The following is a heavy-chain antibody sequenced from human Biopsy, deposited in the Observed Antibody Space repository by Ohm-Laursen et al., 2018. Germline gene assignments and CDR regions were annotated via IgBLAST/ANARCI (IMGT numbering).Heavy chain of an antibody. J-gene: IGHJ4*02. Sequence: SDTLSLTCTVSGVSISSGPYYWGWIRQPPGKGLEWIGHIFYSGTTSYNPSHKSRITISVDTSKTQFSLRLSSVTAADTAVYYCARFQAGTIEVYWGQGTLVTDSS. CDR3: ARFQAGTIEVY. D-gene: IGHD3-3*01. CDR2: IFYSGTT. V-gene: IGHV4-39*01. CDR1: GVSISSGPYY.